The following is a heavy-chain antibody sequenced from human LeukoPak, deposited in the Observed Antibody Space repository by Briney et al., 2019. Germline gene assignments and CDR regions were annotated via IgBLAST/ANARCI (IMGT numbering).Heavy chain of an antibody. CDR2: MNPNSGNT. CDR1: GYTFTSYD. CDR3: ARVSGGYSYLDFGY. Sequence: ASVKVSCKASGYTFTSYDINWVRQATGQGLEWMGWMNPNSGNTGYARKFQGRVTMTRNTSISTAYMELSSLRSEDTAVYYCARVSGGYSYLDFGYWGQGTLVTVSS. V-gene: IGHV1-8*01. D-gene: IGHD5-18*01. J-gene: IGHJ4*02.